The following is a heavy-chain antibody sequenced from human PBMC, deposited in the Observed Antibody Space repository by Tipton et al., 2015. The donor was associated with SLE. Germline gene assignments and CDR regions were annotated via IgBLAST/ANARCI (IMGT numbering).Heavy chain of an antibody. V-gene: IGHV4-4*07. D-gene: IGHD3-16*02. J-gene: IGHJ6*02. CDR3: ARDGYDYIWGSYRYHYYYGMDV. Sequence: TLSLTCTVSGGSISSYYWSWIRQPAGKGLEWIGRIYTSGSTNYNPSLKSRVTMSVDTSKNQFSLKLSSVTAADTAVYYCARDGYDYIWGSYRYHYYYGMDVWGQGTTVTVSS. CDR1: GGSISSYY. CDR2: IYTSGST.